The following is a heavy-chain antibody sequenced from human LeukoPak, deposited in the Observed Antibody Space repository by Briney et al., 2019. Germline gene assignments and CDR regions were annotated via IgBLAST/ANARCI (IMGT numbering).Heavy chain of an antibody. CDR3: ARASIVATISYYYYGMDV. D-gene: IGHD5-12*01. V-gene: IGHV1-69*13. CDR1: GGTFSIYA. Sequence: SVKLSCKASGGTFSIYAISWVRQAPGQGLEWMGGIIPIFGTANYSQKFQGRVTITADESTSTAYMELSSLRSEDTAVYYCARASIVATISYYYYGMDVWGKGTTVTVSS. J-gene: IGHJ6*04. CDR2: IIPIFGTA.